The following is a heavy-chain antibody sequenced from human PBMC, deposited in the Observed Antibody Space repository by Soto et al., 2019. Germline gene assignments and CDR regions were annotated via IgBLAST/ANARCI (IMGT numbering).Heavy chain of an antibody. V-gene: IGHV1-18*01. CDR3: ARDRALSSSSSWLPSFDY. CDR2: ISAYNGNT. J-gene: IGHJ4*02. CDR1: GYTFTSYG. Sequence: QVQLVQSGAEVKKPGASVKVSCKASGYTFTSYGISWVRQAPGQGLEWMGWISAYNGNTSHGQKREGRVTMTTEKSTSTAYRALRSPRADETAVYYCARDRALSSSSSWLPSFDYWGQGTLGTVSS. D-gene: IGHD6-13*01.